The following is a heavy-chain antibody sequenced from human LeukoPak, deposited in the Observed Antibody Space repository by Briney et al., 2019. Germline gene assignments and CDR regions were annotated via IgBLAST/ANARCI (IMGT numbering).Heavy chain of an antibody. V-gene: IGHV1-18*01. CDR2: ISAYNGNT. Sequence: ASVKVTCKASGYTFTSYGISWVRQAPGQGLEWMGWISAYNGNTNYAQKLHGRVTMTTDTSTSTAYMELRSLRSDDTAVYYCARDPGYVWGSYRPDYWGQGTLVTVSS. J-gene: IGHJ4*02. CDR3: ARDPGYVWGSYRPDY. D-gene: IGHD3-16*02. CDR1: GYTFTSYG.